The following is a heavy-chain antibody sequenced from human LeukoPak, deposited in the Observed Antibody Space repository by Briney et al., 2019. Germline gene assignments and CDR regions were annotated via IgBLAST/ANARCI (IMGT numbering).Heavy chain of an antibody. J-gene: IGHJ4*02. CDR1: GFTFSTYW. CDR2: MKRDGSEV. Sequence: GGSLRLSCAASGFTFSTYWMTWVRQAPGKGLEWVANMKRDGSEVYYANSVKGHFTISRDNAKNSLYLQMNSLRAEDTAVYYCARTYREHFDYWGQGTLVTVSS. D-gene: IGHD1/OR15-1a*01. CDR3: ARTYREHFDY. V-gene: IGHV3-7*01.